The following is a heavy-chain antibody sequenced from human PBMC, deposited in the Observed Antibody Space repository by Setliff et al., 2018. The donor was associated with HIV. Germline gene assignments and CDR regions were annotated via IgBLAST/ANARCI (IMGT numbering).Heavy chain of an antibody. J-gene: IGHJ5*02. CDR1: GDSISSGPYC. CDR3: ARRGRDGVLIVFATGFDP. V-gene: IGHV4-30-4*01. D-gene: IGHD2-8*01. Sequence: SETLSLTCTVSGDSISSGPYCWSWVRHHPGKGLEWIGYISYGGSTNYNPSLKSRLTISIDTSENRFSLRLNSVTAADTGVYYCARRGRDGVLIVFATGFDPWGQGTLVTVSS. CDR2: ISYGGST.